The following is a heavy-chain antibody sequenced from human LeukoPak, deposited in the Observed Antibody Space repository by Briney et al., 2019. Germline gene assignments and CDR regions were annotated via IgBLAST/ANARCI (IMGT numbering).Heavy chain of an antibody. J-gene: IGHJ4*02. CDR2: IKSKTDGGTT. V-gene: IGHV3-15*01. CDR3: ARDRDWFGGTSYYFDY. Sequence: GGSLRLSCAASGFTFSNAWMSWVRQAPGKGLEWVGRIKSKTDGGTTDYAAPVKGRFTISRDDSKNTLYLQMNSLKTEDTAVYYCARDRDWFGGTSYYFDYWGQGTLVTVSS. D-gene: IGHD3/OR15-3a*01. CDR1: GFTFSNAW.